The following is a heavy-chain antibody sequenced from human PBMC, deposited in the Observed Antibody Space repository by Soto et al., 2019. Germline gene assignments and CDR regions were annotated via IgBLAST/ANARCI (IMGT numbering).Heavy chain of an antibody. CDR3: AKNDRIAVAGTIFEY. CDR1: GFTFSSYA. CDR2: ISGSGGST. J-gene: IGHJ4*02. V-gene: IGHV3-23*01. D-gene: IGHD6-19*01. Sequence: PGGSLRLSCAASGFTFSSYAMSWVRQAPGKGLEWVSAISGSGGSTYYADSVKGRFTISRDNSKNTLYLQMNSLRAEDTAVYYCAKNDRIAVAGTIFEYWGQGTLVTVSS.